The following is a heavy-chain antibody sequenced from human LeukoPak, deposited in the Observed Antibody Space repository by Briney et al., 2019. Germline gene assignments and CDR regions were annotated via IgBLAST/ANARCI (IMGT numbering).Heavy chain of an antibody. D-gene: IGHD2-2*02. J-gene: IGHJ4*02. CDR1: GYTFTNYG. V-gene: IGHV1-2*02. CDR3: SRSDIVVVPAAIPLDY. CDR2: INPNSGGT. Sequence: ASVKVSCKASGYTFTNYGVSWVRQAPGQGLEWMGWINPNSGGTNYAQKFQGRVTMTRDTSISTAYMELSRLRSDDTAVYYCSRSDIVVVPAAIPLDYWGQGTLVTVSS.